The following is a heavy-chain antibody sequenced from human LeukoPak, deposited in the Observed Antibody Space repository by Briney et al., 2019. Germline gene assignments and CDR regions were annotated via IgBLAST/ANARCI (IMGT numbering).Heavy chain of an antibody. Sequence: GGSLRLSCAASGFTLSGYSMNWVRQAPGKGLDWISYISTTSSTIYYADSVRGRFTISRDNAKNSLYLQMNSLRDDDTAVYYCARDNRGDWDYWGQGTLVTVSS. J-gene: IGHJ4*02. V-gene: IGHV3-48*02. CDR3: ARDNRGDWDY. CDR2: ISTTSSTI. D-gene: IGHD2-21*02. CDR1: GFTLSGYS.